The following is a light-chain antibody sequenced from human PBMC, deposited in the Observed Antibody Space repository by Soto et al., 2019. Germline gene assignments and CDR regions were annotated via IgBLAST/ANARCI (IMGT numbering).Light chain of an antibody. Sequence: QSVLTQPPSASGTPGQRVTISCSGSSSNIGSNTVNWYQQLPGTAPKLLIYYNNQRPSGVPDRFSASKSGTSPSLAISGLQSEDEAHYYCEAWAASLYGWVFGGGTKVTVL. CDR3: EAWAASLYGWV. CDR2: YNN. V-gene: IGLV1-44*01. CDR1: SSNIGSNT. J-gene: IGLJ3*02.